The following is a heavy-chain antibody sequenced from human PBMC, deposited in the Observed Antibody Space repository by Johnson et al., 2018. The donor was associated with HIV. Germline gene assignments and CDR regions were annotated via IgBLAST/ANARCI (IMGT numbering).Heavy chain of an antibody. J-gene: IGHJ3*02. CDR1: GFTFSSYA. CDR3: AKGWGRGTFSTDDSFDI. Sequence: QVLLVESGGGVVQPGRSLRLSCAASGFTFSSYAMHWVRQAPGKGLEWVSVIYSVGSTYHADSVKGRFIIPRDNSKNAVYLQMNSLRAEDTAVYYCAKGWGRGTFSTDDSFDIWGQGTMVTVSS. D-gene: IGHD1-26*01. CDR2: IYSVGST. V-gene: IGHV3-NL1*01.